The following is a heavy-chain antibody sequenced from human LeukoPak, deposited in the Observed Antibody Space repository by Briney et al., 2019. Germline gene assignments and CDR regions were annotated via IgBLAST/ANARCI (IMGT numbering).Heavy chain of an antibody. J-gene: IGHJ4*02. V-gene: IGHV4-39*01. CDR2: IYYSGST. CDR3: ARRGGWELFFDY. Sequence: SETLSLTCTVSGGSISSSNYYWGWIRQPPGKGLEWIGRIYYSGSTYYNPSLKSRVTISVDTSKNQFSLELSSVTAADTAVYYCARRGGWELFFDYWGQGTLVTVSS. CDR1: GGSISSSNYY. D-gene: IGHD1-26*01.